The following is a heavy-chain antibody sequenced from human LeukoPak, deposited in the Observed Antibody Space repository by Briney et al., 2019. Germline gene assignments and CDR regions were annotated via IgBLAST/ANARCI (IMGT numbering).Heavy chain of an antibody. CDR2: INPNSGGT. J-gene: IGHJ4*02. D-gene: IGHD3-3*01. CDR3: AGGPFLRRVTIFGAHDY. V-gene: IGHV1-2*06. CDR1: GYTFTGYY. Sequence: ASVKVSCKASGYTFTGYYMHWVRQAPGQGLEWMGRINPNSGGTNYAQKFQGRVTMTRDTSISTAYMELSRLRSDDTAVYYCAGGPFLRRVTIFGAHDYWGQGTLVTVSS.